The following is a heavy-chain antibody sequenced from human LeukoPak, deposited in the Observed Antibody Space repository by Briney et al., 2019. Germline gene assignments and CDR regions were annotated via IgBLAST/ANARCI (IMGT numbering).Heavy chain of an antibody. D-gene: IGHD3-10*01. J-gene: IGHJ5*02. CDR3: ARRTGYYGSGSYRKNWFDP. V-gene: IGHV4-34*01. Sequence: SETLSLTCAVYGGSFSGYYWSWIRQPPGKGLEWIGEINHSGSTNYNPSLKSRVTISVDTSKNQFSLKLSSVTAADTAVYYCARRTGYYGSGSYRKNWFDPWGQGTLVTVSS. CDR1: GGSFSGYY. CDR2: INHSGST.